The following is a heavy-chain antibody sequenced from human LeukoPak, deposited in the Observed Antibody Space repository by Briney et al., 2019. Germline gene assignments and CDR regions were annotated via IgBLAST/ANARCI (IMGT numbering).Heavy chain of an antibody. J-gene: IGHJ4*02. CDR1: GYTFTSYG. Sequence: GASVKVSCKASGYTFTSYGISWVRQAPGQGLEWMGWISAYNGNTNYAQKLQGRVTMTTDTSTSTAYMELRGLRSDDTAVYYCARVPEALGAAAGRGAGELDYWGQGTLVTVSS. CDR3: ARVPEALGAAAGRGAGELDY. D-gene: IGHD6-13*01. CDR2: ISAYNGNT. V-gene: IGHV1-18*01.